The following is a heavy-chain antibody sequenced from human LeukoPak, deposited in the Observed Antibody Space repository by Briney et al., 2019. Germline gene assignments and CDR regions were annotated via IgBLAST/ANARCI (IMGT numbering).Heavy chain of an antibody. CDR2: IYISGST. J-gene: IGHJ4*02. Sequence: SETLSLTCTVSGDSISSGNYYWSWIRQPAGKGLEWIGRIYISGSTNYNPSLNSRVTISVDTSKNQFSLKLSSVTAADTAVYYSASRRGYYYDSSGYYYVGYYFDYWGQGTLVTVSS. D-gene: IGHD3-22*01. CDR3: ASRRGYYYDSSGYYYVGYYFDY. CDR1: GDSISSGNYY. V-gene: IGHV4-61*02.